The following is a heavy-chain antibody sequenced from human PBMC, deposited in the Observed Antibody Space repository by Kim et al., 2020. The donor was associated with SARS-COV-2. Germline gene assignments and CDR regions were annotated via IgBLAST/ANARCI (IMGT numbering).Heavy chain of an antibody. V-gene: IGHV1-69*13. CDR2: FIPVLGTT. J-gene: IGHJ5*02. Sequence: SMKVSCKSSGGTFSSYAVTWVRQAPGQGPEWMGAFIPVLGTTNYAQKFQGRVTITADESTTTAFMELNSLRSDDTAIYYCALAYCSSSNCYLVGIDPWGQGTLVTVSS. D-gene: IGHD2-2*01. CDR3: ALAYCSSSNCYLVGIDP. CDR1: GGTFSSYA.